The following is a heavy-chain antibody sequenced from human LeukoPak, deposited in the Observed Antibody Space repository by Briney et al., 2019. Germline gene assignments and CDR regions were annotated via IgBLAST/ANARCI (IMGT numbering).Heavy chain of an antibody. CDR2: ISGSGGST. J-gene: IGHJ4*02. CDR3: AKGFVPAAAGFFDY. CDR1: GFTFSSYT. Sequence: GGSLRLSCAASGFTFSSYTMSWVRQAPGKGLECVSTISGSGGSTFYADSVKGRFTISRDNSKNTLYLQMNSLRAEDTAVYYCAKGFVPAAAGFFDYWGQGTLVTASS. D-gene: IGHD6-13*01. V-gene: IGHV3-23*01.